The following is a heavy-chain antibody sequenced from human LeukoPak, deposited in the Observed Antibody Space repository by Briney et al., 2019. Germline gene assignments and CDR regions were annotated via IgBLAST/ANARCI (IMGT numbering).Heavy chain of an antibody. CDR3: AKSRDGYNSAADY. D-gene: IGHD5-24*01. V-gene: IGHV3-23*01. CDR2: ISGSGGST. J-gene: IGHJ4*02. Sequence: GGSLRLSCAASGFTFSSYAMSWVRQAPGKGLEWVPGISGSGGSTYYADPVKGRFTISRDNSKNTLYLQMNSLRAEDTAVYYCAKSRDGYNSAADYWGQGTLVTVSS. CDR1: GFTFSSYA.